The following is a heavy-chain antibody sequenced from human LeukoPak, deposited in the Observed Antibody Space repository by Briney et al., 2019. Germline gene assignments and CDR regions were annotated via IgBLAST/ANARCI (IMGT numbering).Heavy chain of an antibody. Sequence: GGSLRLSCAASGFTFSSYAMSWVRQAPGKGLEWVSAISGSGGSTYYADSVKGRFTISRDNSKNTLYLQMNSLRAGDTAAYYCAKMGAVDCSGGSCYGNWFDPWGQGTLVTVSS. CDR1: GFTFSSYA. CDR2: ISGSGGST. V-gene: IGHV3-23*01. D-gene: IGHD2-15*01. J-gene: IGHJ5*02. CDR3: AKMGAVDCSGGSCYGNWFDP.